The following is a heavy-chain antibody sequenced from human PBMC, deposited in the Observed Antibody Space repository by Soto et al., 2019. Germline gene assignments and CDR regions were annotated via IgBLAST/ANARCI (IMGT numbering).Heavy chain of an antibody. J-gene: IGHJ5*02. CDR3: ARDWVSRIRNWFDP. CDR2: IYYSGST. D-gene: IGHD6-13*01. V-gene: IGHV4-31*03. CDR1: GGSISSGGYY. Sequence: QVQLQESGPGLVKPSQTLSLTCTVSGGSISSGGYYWSWIRQHPGKGLEWIGYIYYSGSTYYNPSLKSRVTISVDTSKNQFSLKLSSVTAADTAVYYCARDWVSRIRNWFDPWGQGTLVTVSS.